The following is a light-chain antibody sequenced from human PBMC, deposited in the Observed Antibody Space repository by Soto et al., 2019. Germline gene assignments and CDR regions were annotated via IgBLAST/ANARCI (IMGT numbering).Light chain of an antibody. CDR2: EVS. V-gene: IGLV2-18*02. Sequence: QSALTQPHSVSGSPGQSVTISCTGTSSDVGYYNRVSWYQQPPGTAPKLMVFEVSNRPSGVPDRFSGSKSGNTASLTISGLQAEDESDYYCSSYTTSSTVVFGGGTKLTVL. CDR3: SSYTTSSTVV. CDR1: SSDVGYYNR. J-gene: IGLJ2*01.